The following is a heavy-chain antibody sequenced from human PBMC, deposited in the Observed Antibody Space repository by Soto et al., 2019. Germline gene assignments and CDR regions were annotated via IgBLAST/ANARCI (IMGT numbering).Heavy chain of an antibody. CDR3: AKSGYEYYGMDV. V-gene: IGHV3-53*01. CDR1: GFTVSSNY. Sequence: HPGGSLRLSCAASGFTVSSNYMSWVRQAPGKGLEWVSVIYSGGSTYYADSVKGRFTISRDNSKNTLYLQMNSLRAEDTAVYYCAKSGYEYYGMDVWGQGTTVTVSS. D-gene: IGHD3-3*01. CDR2: IYSGGST. J-gene: IGHJ6*02.